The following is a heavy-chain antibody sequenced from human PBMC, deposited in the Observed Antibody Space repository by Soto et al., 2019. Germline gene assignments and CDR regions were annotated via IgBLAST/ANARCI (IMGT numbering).Heavy chain of an antibody. D-gene: IGHD4-17*01. CDR2: IYSSGRT. J-gene: IGHJ4*02. V-gene: IGHV4-59*01. Sequence: SETLSLTCTVSGGSIRDYSWTWFRQPPGKGLEWIGYIYSSGRTNYNPSLKSRGSISVDTSKNHFSLQLRSVTAADPAVYYCARVGGDDFGDSGGVDYWGQGTLVTVSS. CDR1: GGSIRDYS. CDR3: ARVGGDDFGDSGGVDY.